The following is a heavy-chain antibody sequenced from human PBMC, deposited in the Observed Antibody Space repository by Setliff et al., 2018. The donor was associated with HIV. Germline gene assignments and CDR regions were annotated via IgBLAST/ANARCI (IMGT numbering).Heavy chain of an antibody. D-gene: IGHD2-15*01. J-gene: IGHJ6*02. CDR3: ARGLGYCSGGSCSRQRYGMDV. V-gene: IGHV3-21*01. CDR2: ISSSSSYI. CDR1: GFTFSSYS. Sequence: PGGSLTLSCAASGFTFSSYSMNWVRQAPGKGLEWVSSISSSSSYIYYADSVKGRFTISRDNANNLLYLQMNSLRAEDTAVYYCARGLGYCSGGSCSRQRYGMDVWGQGTTVTVSS.